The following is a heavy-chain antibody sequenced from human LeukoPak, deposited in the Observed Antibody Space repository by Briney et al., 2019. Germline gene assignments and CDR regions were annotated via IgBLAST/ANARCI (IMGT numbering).Heavy chain of an antibody. V-gene: IGHV4-59*01. D-gene: IGHD3-22*01. Sequence: SETLSLTCTVSGGSISSYYWSWIRQPPGKGLEWIGYIYYSRSTNYNPSLKSRVTISVDTSKNQFSLKLSSVSAADTAVYYCARDRTYYYDSSGYPGYYYGMDVWGQGTTVTVSS. CDR2: IYYSRST. CDR3: ARDRTYYYDSSGYPGYYYGMDV. CDR1: GGSISSYY. J-gene: IGHJ6*02.